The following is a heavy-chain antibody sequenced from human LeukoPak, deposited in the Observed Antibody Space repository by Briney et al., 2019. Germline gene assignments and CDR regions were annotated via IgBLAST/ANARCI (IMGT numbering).Heavy chain of an antibody. Sequence: GGSLRLSCAASGFTVSSNYMSWVRQAPGKGLEWVSVIYSGGSTYYADSVKGRFTISRDNSQNTLYLQMNSLRVEDTAMYYCARDIGGWESDNYYNEDYWGQGTLVTVSS. D-gene: IGHD3-10*01. CDR1: GFTVSSNY. CDR2: IYSGGST. V-gene: IGHV3-53*01. J-gene: IGHJ4*02. CDR3: ARDIGGWESDNYYNEDY.